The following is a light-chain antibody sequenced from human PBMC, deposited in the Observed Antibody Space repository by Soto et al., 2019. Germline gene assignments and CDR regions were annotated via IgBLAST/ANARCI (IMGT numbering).Light chain of an antibody. Sequence: EIVLTQSPGSLSLSPGQRATLSCRASQSVDTTFFAWYQKKPGQAPRLLIYGASKRATGIPDRFSGSGSGTHFTFIISRLEPEDFAVYYCQQHMSSGTFGQGTKVEI. V-gene: IGKV3-20*01. CDR1: QSVDTTF. CDR3: QQHMSSGT. J-gene: IGKJ1*01. CDR2: GAS.